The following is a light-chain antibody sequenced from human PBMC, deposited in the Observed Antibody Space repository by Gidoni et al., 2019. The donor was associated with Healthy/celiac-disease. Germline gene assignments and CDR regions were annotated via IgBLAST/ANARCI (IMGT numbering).Light chain of an antibody. V-gene: IGKV3-20*01. J-gene: IGKJ1*01. CDR1: QSVSRSY. CDR3: QQYGRSPRT. Sequence: EIVLTQSPGTLSLSPGERATLSCRASQSVSRSYLGWYQQKPGQAPRLLIYGSSSRATGIPDRFSGSGSGTDFTLTISRLEPEDFAVYYCQQYGRSPRTFGQGTKVEIK. CDR2: GSS.